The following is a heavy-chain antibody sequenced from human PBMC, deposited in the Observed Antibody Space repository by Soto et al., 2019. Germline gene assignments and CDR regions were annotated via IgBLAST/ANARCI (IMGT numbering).Heavy chain of an antibody. J-gene: IGHJ6*02. D-gene: IGHD3-22*01. CDR2: IYTSGST. V-gene: IGHV4-4*07. Sequence: LTLTCTVSGGSISSYSWSWIRQPAGKGLEWIGRIYTSGSTNYNPSLKSRVTMSVDTSKNQFSLKLSSVTAADTAVYYCARVTTMIVAQGGMDVWGQGTTVTVSS. CDR1: GGSISSYS. CDR3: ARVTTMIVAQGGMDV.